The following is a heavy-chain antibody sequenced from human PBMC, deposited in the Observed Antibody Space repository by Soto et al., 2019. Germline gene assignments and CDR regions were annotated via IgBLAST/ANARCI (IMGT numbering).Heavy chain of an antibody. V-gene: IGHV1-3*01. J-gene: IGHJ3*02. CDR1: GYTFTSYA. CDR2: INAGNGNT. Sequence: ASVKVSCKASGYTFTSYAMHWVRQAPGQRLEWMGWINAGNGNTKYSQKFQGRVTITRDTSASTAYMELSSLRSEDTAVYYCARDLRGIAVAGTRGDAFDIWGQGTMVTVPS. CDR3: ARDLRGIAVAGTRGDAFDI. D-gene: IGHD6-19*01.